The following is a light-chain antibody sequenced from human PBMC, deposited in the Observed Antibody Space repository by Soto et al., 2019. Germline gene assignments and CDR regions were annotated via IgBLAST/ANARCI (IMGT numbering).Light chain of an antibody. CDR3: QQYNNWPPIT. Sequence: EIVMTQSPATLSVSPGDRATLSCRASQSVSSNLAWYQQKPGQAPRLLIYIASTRATGIPSRFSGSGAGTEVPLPISSPPYEDFAVYYCQQYNNWPPITFGPGTKVDIK. CDR2: IAS. J-gene: IGKJ3*01. CDR1: QSVSSN. V-gene: IGKV3-15*01.